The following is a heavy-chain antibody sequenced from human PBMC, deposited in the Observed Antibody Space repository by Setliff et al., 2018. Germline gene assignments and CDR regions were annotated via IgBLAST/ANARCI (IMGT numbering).Heavy chain of an antibody. Sequence: SETLSLTCTVSGGSISSYDWSWIRQPPGKGLEWIGYIYYSWSTNYNPSLKSRVTISVDTSKNQFSLKLISVTAADTAVYYCARGGNDYKWGAFDIWGQGTMVTVSS. V-gene: IGHV4-59*01. D-gene: IGHD4-4*01. CDR2: IYYSWST. CDR1: GGSISSYD. CDR3: ARGGNDYKWGAFDI. J-gene: IGHJ3*02.